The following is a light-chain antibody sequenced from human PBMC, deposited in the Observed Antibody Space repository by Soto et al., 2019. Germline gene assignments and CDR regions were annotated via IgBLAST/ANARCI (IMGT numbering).Light chain of an antibody. Sequence: EIVLTQSPGTLSLSPGERATLSCRASQSVSSNYLAWYQQKPGQAPRLLMYGASSRATGIPGRFSGSGSGTDFTLTISRLEPEDFAVYYCQQYGSSPWTFGQGTKVEIK. CDR2: GAS. J-gene: IGKJ1*01. V-gene: IGKV3-20*01. CDR1: QSVSSNY. CDR3: QQYGSSPWT.